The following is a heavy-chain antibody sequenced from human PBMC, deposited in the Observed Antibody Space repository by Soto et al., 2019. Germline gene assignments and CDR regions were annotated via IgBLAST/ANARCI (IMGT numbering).Heavy chain of an antibody. Sequence: QVQLVESGGGLVKPGGSLRLSCAASGFTFSDYYMSWIRQAPGKGLEWVSYISSSSSYTNYADSVKGRFTISRDNAKNSRXLQMISLRAEDTAVYYCAGGIEKYWGGDCYSRVDYWGQGTLVTVSS. V-gene: IGHV3-11*05. D-gene: IGHD2-21*02. CDR1: GFTFSDYY. CDR2: ISSSSSYT. CDR3: AGGIEKYWGGDCYSRVDY. J-gene: IGHJ4*02.